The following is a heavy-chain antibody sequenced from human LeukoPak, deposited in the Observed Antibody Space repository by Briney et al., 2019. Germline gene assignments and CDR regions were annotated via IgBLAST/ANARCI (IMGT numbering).Heavy chain of an antibody. J-gene: IGHJ4*02. CDR3: TRGSLSGSSRDY. V-gene: IGHV1-8*01. Sequence: ASVRVSCKASGYTFTGYDINWVRQAPGQGLEWMGWMNPYTGDTGYAQKFQGRVTMTRNASVDTAYMELSGLRPEDTAVYYCTRGSLSGSSRDYWGQGTLVTVSS. D-gene: IGHD1-26*01. CDR1: GYTFTGYD. CDR2: MNPYTGDT.